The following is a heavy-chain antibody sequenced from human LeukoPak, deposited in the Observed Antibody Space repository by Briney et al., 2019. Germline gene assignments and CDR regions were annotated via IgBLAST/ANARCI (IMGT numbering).Heavy chain of an antibody. Sequence: GGSLRLSCAASGFNVSTNCMTWVRQAPGKGLEWVSTIYSGGTTYYADSVMGRFTISRHNSRNTLYLQMNSLRAEDTAVYHCARVDTVMAYYFDLWGQGTLVTVSS. CDR2: IYSGGTT. J-gene: IGHJ4*02. D-gene: IGHD5-18*01. V-gene: IGHV3-53*04. CDR1: GFNVSTNC. CDR3: ARVDTVMAYYFDL.